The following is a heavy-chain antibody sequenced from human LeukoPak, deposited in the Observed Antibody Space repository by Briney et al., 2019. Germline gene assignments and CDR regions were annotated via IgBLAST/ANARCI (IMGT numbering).Heavy chain of an antibody. CDR2: ISYDGSNE. Sequence: GGSLRLSCAASGFMFSSYWMSWVRQAPGKGLEWVAVISYDGSNEYYADSVKGRFTISRDNSKNTLYLQMNSLRAEDTAVYYCARGGLIQRHAFDIWGQGTMVTVSS. CDR3: ARGGLIQRHAFDI. D-gene: IGHD1-1*01. J-gene: IGHJ3*02. CDR1: GFMFSSYW. V-gene: IGHV3-30*03.